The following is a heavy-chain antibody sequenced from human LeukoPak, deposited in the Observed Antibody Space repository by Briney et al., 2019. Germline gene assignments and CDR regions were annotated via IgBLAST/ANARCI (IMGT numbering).Heavy chain of an antibody. V-gene: IGHV3-23*01. J-gene: IGHJ4*02. D-gene: IGHD5-24*01. CDR3: AFGRDGYAHFLDY. CDR2: VTGSGADT. CDR1: GYRFSNYA. Sequence: GGSLRLSCSTSGYRFSNYAMSWVRQAPGKGLEWVSAVTGSGADTYYAGSVRGRFTVSRDNTKNTLFLHMNNLRAEDTAKYYCAFGRDGYAHFLDYWGQGTLVTVSS.